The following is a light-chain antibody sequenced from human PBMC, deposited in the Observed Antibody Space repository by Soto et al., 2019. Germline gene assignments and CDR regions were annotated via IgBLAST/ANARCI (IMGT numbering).Light chain of an antibody. CDR1: QDIRIY. CDR2: AAS. Sequence: DIQLTQSPSSLSASVGDTVTITCRASQDIRIYLAWFQQKPGKAPQSLIYAASSLQSGVPSKFSGSSSGTDFTLTIYNLQPEDFATYYCQQYSSYPLTFGGGTKVEIK. CDR3: QQYSSYPLT. V-gene: IGKV1-16*02. J-gene: IGKJ4*01.